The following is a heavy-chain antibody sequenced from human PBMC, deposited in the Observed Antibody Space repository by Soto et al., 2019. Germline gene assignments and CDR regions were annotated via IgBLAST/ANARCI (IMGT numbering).Heavy chain of an antibody. CDR3: ERGGRYSGSYWYSSGWTFGY. J-gene: IGHJ4*02. CDR2: IYSGGST. D-gene: IGHD6-19*01. Sequence: GSLRLSCAASGFTVRSNYMSWVRQAPGKGLEWVSVIYSGGSTYYADSVKGRFTISRDNSKNTLYLQMNSLRAEDTAVYYCERGGRYSGSYWYSSGWTFGYGGQGPMARASS. V-gene: IGHV3-53*01. CDR1: GFTVRSNY.